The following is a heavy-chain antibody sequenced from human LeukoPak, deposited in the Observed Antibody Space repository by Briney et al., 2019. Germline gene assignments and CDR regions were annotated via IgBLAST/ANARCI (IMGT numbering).Heavy chain of an antibody. CDR3: ARALGSSSDF. CDR2: INDDGSTT. V-gene: IGHV3-74*01. D-gene: IGHD1-26*01. J-gene: IGHJ4*02. Sequence: PGGSLRLSCAASGFTFRNSWMHWVRQAPGKGLVWVSRINDDGSTTNYADSVKGRFTISRDSAKDTLYLQMNSLSGEDTAVYYCARALGSSSDFWGQGTLVTVSS. CDR1: GFTFRNSW.